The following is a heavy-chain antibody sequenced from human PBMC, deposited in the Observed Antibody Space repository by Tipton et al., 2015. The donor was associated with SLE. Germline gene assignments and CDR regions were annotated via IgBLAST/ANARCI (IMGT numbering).Heavy chain of an antibody. Sequence: LRLSCHVAGARIRNSPYYWAWIRQPRGKRLEWIGSVFDTGYTAYNPSLEGRMSIPVDTSNNEFSLKLSSVTAADTAVYFCARQGLGRAATLTFDIWGLGTLVTVSS. CDR2: VFDTGYT. D-gene: IGHD6-25*01. CDR1: GARIRNSPYY. J-gene: IGHJ4*02. V-gene: IGHV4-39*01. CDR3: ARQGLGRAATLTFDI.